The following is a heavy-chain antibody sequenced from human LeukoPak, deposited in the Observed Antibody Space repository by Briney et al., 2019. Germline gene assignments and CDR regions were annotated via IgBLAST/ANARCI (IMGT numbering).Heavy chain of an antibody. CDR1: GGSISSSRYY. CDR3: ARGDNWNDVYNWFDP. V-gene: IGHV4-39*07. Sequence: SETLSLTCTVSGGSISSSRYYWGWIRQPPGKGLEWIGTIYYTGSTYSNPSLKSRVTISVDRSKNQFSLKVSSVTAADTAVYYCARGDNWNDVYNWFDPWGQGTLVTVSS. CDR2: IYYTGST. J-gene: IGHJ5*02. D-gene: IGHD1-20*01.